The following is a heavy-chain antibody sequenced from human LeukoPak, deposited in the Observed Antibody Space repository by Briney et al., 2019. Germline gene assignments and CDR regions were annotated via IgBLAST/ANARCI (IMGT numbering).Heavy chain of an antibody. CDR3: ARERITMVRGVNLFDY. CDR2: IIPIFGTA. CDR1: GGTFSSYA. V-gene: IGHV1-69*06. D-gene: IGHD3-10*01. Sequence: SVKVSCKASGGTFSSYAISWVRQAPAQGLEWMGGIIPIFGTANYAQKFQGRVTITADKSTSTAYMELSSLRSEDTAVYYCARERITMVRGVNLFDYWGQGTLVTVSS. J-gene: IGHJ4*02.